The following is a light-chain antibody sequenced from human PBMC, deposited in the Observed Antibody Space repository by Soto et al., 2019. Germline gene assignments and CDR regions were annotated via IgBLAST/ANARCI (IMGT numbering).Light chain of an antibody. Sequence: IPMTPFPSPPPPFLEKKVPTLSRASQSVSKWLAWYQQKPGKAPELLIYDASILGSGVPSRFSGSGSGTEFTLTISSLQPDDFATYYCQQYNSYLNTFGQGTKVDIK. V-gene: IGKV1-5*01. CDR2: DAS. J-gene: IGKJ2*01. CDR1: QSVSKW. CDR3: QQYNSYLNT.